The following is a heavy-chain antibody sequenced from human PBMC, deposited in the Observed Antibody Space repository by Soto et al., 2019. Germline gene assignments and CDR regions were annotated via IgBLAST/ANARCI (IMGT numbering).Heavy chain of an antibody. V-gene: IGHV3-23*01. J-gene: IGHJ6*03. CDR3: AKDGAGTGDYYYYYYMDV. CDR1: GFTFSSYA. D-gene: IGHD6-13*01. Sequence: EVQLLESGGGLVQPGGSLRLSCAASGFTFSSYAMSWVRQAPGKGLEWVSAISGSGGSTYYADSVKGRFTISRDNSKKTLYLQMISLRGDDTAVYYCAKDGAGTGDYYYYYYMDVWGKGTTVTVSS. CDR2: ISGSGGST.